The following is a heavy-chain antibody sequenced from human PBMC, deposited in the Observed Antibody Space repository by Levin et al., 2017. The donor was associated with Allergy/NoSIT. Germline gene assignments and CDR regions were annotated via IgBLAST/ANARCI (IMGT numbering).Heavy chain of an antibody. D-gene: IGHD1/OR15-1a*01. CDR1: RGSIGQSNYY. J-gene: IGHJ4*02. Sequence: SETLSLTCTVSRGSIGQSNYYWGWIRQSPGKGLEWIGSIFKTANSYYNPSLKSRVTLSVDTTKNQFSLNMTSVTAADTAVYYCARNPLRLFEHCYFDLWGQGIMVTVSS. V-gene: IGHV4-39*01. CDR2: IFKTANS. CDR3: ARNPLRLFEHCYFDL.